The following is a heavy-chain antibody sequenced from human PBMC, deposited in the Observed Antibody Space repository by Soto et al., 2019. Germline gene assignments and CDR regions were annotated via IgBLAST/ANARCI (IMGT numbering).Heavy chain of an antibody. D-gene: IGHD3-10*01. CDR2: ISGSGGST. V-gene: IGHV3-23*01. Sequence: EVQLLESGGGLVQPGGSLRLSCAASGFTFSSDAMNWVRQAPGKGLEWVSVISGSGGSTYYADSVKGRFTISRDNSTNTLYLQMNSLRAEDTAVYYCAKRAYGSDFDYWGQGTLVTVSS. CDR1: GFTFSSDA. J-gene: IGHJ4*02. CDR3: AKRAYGSDFDY.